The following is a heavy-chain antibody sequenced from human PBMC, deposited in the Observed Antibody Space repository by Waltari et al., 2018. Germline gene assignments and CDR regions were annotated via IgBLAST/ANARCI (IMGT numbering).Heavy chain of an antibody. Sequence: QVQLQESGPGLVKPSETLSLTCAVSGYSISSGYYWGWIRQPPGKGLEWIGSIYHSGSTYYNPSLKSRVTISVDTSKNQFSLKLSSVTAADTAVYYCARVVAATRDYYYYMDVWGKGTTVTVSS. CDR1: GYSISSGYY. J-gene: IGHJ6*03. CDR3: ARVVAATRDYYYYMDV. V-gene: IGHV4-38-2*01. CDR2: IYHSGST. D-gene: IGHD2-15*01.